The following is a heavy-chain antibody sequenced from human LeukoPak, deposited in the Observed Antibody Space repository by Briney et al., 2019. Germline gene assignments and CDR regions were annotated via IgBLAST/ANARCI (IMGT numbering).Heavy chain of an antibody. J-gene: IGHJ3*02. CDR3: ARQSHDAFDI. V-gene: IGHV5-51*01. CDR1: GYRFTSDW. Sequence: GESLKISCKGSGYRFTSDWIGWVRQMPGKGLEWMGIIYPGDSDTRYSPSFQGQVTISADKSVNTAYLQWSSLKASDTAMYYCARQSHDAFDIWGQGTMVTVSS. CDR2: IYPGDSDT.